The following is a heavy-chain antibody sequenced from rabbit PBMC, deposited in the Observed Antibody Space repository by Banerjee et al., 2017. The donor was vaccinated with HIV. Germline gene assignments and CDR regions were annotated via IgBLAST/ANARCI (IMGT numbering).Heavy chain of an antibody. CDR3: AKDYDYGYAGFGL. CDR1: GFSFSSSDY. J-gene: IGHJ6*01. D-gene: IGHD6-1*01. V-gene: IGHV1S45*01. CDR2: IDASSGRT. Sequence: QEQLEESGGGLVQPEGSLTLTCTASGFSFSSSDYMSWVRQAPGKGLEWIGCIDASSGRTWYASWAKGRFTISKTSSTTVTLQMTSLTAADTATYFCAKDYDYGYAGFGLWGPGTLVTVS.